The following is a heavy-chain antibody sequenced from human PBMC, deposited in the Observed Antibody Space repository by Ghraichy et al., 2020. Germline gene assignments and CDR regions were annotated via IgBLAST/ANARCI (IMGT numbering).Heavy chain of an antibody. D-gene: IGHD1-26*01. J-gene: IGHJ4*02. CDR3: AKDPLFVGSKGPFDY. V-gene: IGHV3-23*01. CDR1: GFTFSSYA. CDR2: ISGSGGST. Sequence: GGSLRLSCAASGFTFSSYAMSWVRQAPGKGLEWVSAISGSGGSTYYADSVKGRFTISRDNSKNTLYLQMNSLRAEDTAVYYCAKDPLFVGSKGPFDYWGQGTLVTVSS.